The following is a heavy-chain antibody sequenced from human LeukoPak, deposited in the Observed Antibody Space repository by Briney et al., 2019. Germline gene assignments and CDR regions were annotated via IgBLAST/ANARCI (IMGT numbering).Heavy chain of an antibody. CDR1: GETFSGYY. Sequence: SDTLSLTCKVYGETFSGYYWRWIRQPPGKGLEWIGKINHSGSTNYNPSLKSRVTISVDTSKNQFSLKLSSVTAADTAVYYCARGRVAAAGTEGYWFDPWGQGTLVTVSS. CDR3: ARGRVAAAGTEGYWFDP. CDR2: INHSGST. D-gene: IGHD6-13*01. V-gene: IGHV4-34*01. J-gene: IGHJ5*02.